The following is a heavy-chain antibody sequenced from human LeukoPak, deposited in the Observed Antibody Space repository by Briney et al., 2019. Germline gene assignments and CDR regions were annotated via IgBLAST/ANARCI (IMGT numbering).Heavy chain of an antibody. V-gene: IGHV1-18*01. D-gene: IGHD5-18*01. CDR1: GYTFTSYG. CDR3: ARESRGYRYGYYYYYDMDV. J-gene: IGHJ6*02. CDR2: ISGYNGNI. Sequence: ASVKVSFKASGYTFTSYGISWVRQAPGQGLEWMGWISGYNGNINYAQKFQGRVTMTTDTSTSTAYMELRSLRSDDTAVYYCARESRGYRYGYYYYYDMDVWGQGTTVTVSS.